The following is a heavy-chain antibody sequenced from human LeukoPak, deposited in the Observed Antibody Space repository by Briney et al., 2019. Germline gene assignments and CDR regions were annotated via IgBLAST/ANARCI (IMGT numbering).Heavy chain of an antibody. CDR3: AKDGLLWFGELGDY. J-gene: IGHJ4*02. Sequence: GGSLRLSCAASGFTFSSYAMSWVRQAPGKGLEWVSAISGSGGSTYYADSVKGRFTISRDNSKNTLYVQMNSLRAEDTAVYYCAKDGLLWFGELGDYWGQGTLVTGSS. D-gene: IGHD3-10*01. V-gene: IGHV3-23*01. CDR2: ISGSGGST. CDR1: GFTFSSYA.